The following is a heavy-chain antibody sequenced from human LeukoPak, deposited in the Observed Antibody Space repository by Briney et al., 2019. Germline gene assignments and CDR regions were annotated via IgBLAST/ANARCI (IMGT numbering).Heavy chain of an antibody. Sequence: NPSETLSLTCAVYGGSFSGYYWSWIRQPPGKGLEWIGEINHSGSTNYNPSLKSRVTISVDTSKNQFSLKLSSVTAADTAVYYCARGTRRFVGATHFDYWGQGTLVTVSS. CDR2: INHSGST. J-gene: IGHJ4*02. CDR3: ARGTRRFVGATHFDY. D-gene: IGHD1-26*01. V-gene: IGHV4-34*01. CDR1: GGSFSGYY.